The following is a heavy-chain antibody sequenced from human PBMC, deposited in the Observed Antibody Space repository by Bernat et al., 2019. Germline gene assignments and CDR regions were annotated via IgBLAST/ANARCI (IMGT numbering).Heavy chain of an antibody. D-gene: IGHD5-12*01. CDR2: IRFDGSNE. CDR1: GFTFSSYG. Sequence: QVQLVESGGGVVQPGGSLRLSCAASGFTFSSYGMHWVRQAPGKGLEWVAFIRFDGSNEYYADSVKGRFTISRDDSKKTLFVHMNSLRAEDTAVYYCVRQVIVAEFAYWGQGTLVAVSP. J-gene: IGHJ4*02. CDR3: VRQVIVAEFAY. V-gene: IGHV3-30*02.